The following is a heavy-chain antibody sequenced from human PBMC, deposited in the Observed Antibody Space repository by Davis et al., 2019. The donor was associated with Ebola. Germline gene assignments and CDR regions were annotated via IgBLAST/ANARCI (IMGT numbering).Heavy chain of an antibody. D-gene: IGHD5-24*01. CDR2: IYPGDSDT. CDR1: GYSFSNYW. Sequence: GESLKISCKTSGYSFSNYWIAWVRQMPGKGLELMGFIYPGDSDTRYSPSFQGHVTISADKYISTAYLQWSSLKASDTAMYYCARGTDGYNPGGYFDSWGQGTLVTVSS. V-gene: IGHV5-51*01. J-gene: IGHJ4*02. CDR3: ARGTDGYNPGGYFDS.